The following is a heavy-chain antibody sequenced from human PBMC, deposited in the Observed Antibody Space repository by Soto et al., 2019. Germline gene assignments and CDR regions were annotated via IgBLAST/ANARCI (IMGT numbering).Heavy chain of an antibody. CDR3: ARQGHPLESTDS. V-gene: IGHV4-59*08. Sequence: SETLSLTCTVSGGSISSYYWRWIRQPPGKGLEWIAYISTNGRTSYNPSLKSRVTISVDTSKNQFSLRLSSVTAADTAVYYCARQGHPLESTDSWGQGILVTVSS. CDR2: ISTNGRT. J-gene: IGHJ4*02. D-gene: IGHD1-1*01. CDR1: GGSISSYY.